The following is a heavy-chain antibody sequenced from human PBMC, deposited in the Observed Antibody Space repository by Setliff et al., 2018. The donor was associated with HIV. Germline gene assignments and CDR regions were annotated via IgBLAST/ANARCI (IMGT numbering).Heavy chain of an antibody. J-gene: IGHJ4*02. CDR1: GPSINIHY. Sequence: PSETLSLTCTVSGPSINIHYWSWIRQSPGKGFEWIGYIYSTGSTNYNPSLQSRVTLSLDTSKNQFSLKLSSVTAADTAVYFCVRRVSHGSQPSYFDYWGQGTLVTVS. CDR3: VRRVSHGSQPSYFDY. CDR2: IYSTGST. V-gene: IGHV4-59*08. D-gene: IGHD3-10*01.